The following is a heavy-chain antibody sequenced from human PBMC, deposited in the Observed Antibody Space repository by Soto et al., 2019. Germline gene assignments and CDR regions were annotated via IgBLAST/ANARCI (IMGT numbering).Heavy chain of an antibody. Sequence: HPGGSLRLSCAASGFTFSSYGMHWVRQAPGKGLEWVAVIWYDGSNKYYADSVKGRFTISRDNSKNTLYLQMNSLRAEDTAVYYCARDLTGTTLGPWGQGTLVTVSS. J-gene: IGHJ5*02. V-gene: IGHV3-33*01. CDR3: ARDLTGTTLGP. CDR2: IWYDGSNK. CDR1: GFTFSSYG. D-gene: IGHD1-20*01.